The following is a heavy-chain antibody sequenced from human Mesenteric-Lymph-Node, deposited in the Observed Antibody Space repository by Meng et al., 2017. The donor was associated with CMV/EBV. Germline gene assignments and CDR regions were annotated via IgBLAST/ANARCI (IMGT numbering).Heavy chain of an antibody. Sequence: VSSNYMSWGRQAPGKGLEWVSVIYSGGSTYYADSVKGRFTISRDNSKNTLYLQMNSLRAEDTAVYYCARDHVIAVAGTSYYYGMDVWGQGTTVTVSS. D-gene: IGHD6-19*01. CDR2: IYSGGST. V-gene: IGHV3-53*01. J-gene: IGHJ6*02. CDR1: VSSNY. CDR3: ARDHVIAVAGTSYYYGMDV.